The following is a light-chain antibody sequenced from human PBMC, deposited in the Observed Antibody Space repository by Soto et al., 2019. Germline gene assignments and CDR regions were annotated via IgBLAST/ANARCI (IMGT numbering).Light chain of an antibody. CDR2: SAS. CDR3: QQLNRFPRT. Sequence: DIQLPQSPSFLSASVGDRVTITCRASQDISSYLAWYQQRPGKVPRFLTHSASTLQSGVPSRFSATGSGTTFTLTISSLQPEDIATYYCQQLNRFPRTFGQGTKVEV. CDR1: QDISSY. J-gene: IGKJ1*01. V-gene: IGKV1-9*01.